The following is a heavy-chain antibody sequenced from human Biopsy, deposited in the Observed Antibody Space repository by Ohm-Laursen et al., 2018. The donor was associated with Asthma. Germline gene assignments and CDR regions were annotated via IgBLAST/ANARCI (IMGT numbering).Heavy chain of an antibody. CDR2: ISVYNGNA. CDR3: ARAVDFSHYYGIDV. D-gene: IGHD2-15*01. CDR1: GYTFNSAG. V-gene: IGHV1-18*01. Sequence: SVKVSCKASGYTFNSAGITWVRQAPGQGLEWMGWISVYNGNAKVAQKLQDRVTMITDTSTSTAYMELRSLRSDDTAVYFCARAVDFSHYYGIDVWGQGTTVTVS. J-gene: IGHJ6*02.